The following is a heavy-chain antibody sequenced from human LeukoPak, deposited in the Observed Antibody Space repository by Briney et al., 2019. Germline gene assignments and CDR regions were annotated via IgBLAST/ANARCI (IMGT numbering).Heavy chain of an antibody. V-gene: IGHV3-30*18. CDR1: RFTFSSYG. Sequence: RRSLRLSCAASRFTFSSYGMHWVRQAPGKGLEWVAVISYDGNNRYYADSVKGRFTISRYNSKNTLYLQMNSLRAEDTAVYYCAKVKGEVIGAFDIWGQGTMVTVSS. CDR3: AKVKGEVIGAFDI. D-gene: IGHD3-16*01. J-gene: IGHJ3*02. CDR2: ISYDGNNR.